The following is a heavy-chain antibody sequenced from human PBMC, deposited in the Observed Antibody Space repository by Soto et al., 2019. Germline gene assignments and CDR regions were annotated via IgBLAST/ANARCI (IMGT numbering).Heavy chain of an antibody. Sequence: EVQLLDSGGGLVQPGGSLRLSCAASGFTFSSYGMSWVRQAPGKGLEWVAGIPVIGERRYYADSVKGRFTISRDNAKNTLYLQMNSLRGEDAAVYFCAREGDRYGTVCFDSWGQGTLVTVSS. D-gene: IGHD1-1*01. J-gene: IGHJ4*02. CDR2: IPVIGERR. CDR1: GFTFSSYG. V-gene: IGHV3-23*01. CDR3: AREGDRYGTVCFDS.